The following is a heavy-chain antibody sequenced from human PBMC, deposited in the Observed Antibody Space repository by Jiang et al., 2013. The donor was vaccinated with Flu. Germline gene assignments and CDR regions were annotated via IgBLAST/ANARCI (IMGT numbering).Heavy chain of an antibody. CDR2: IYYSGST. CDR1: GGSISSYY. CDR3: ARAPSSSWYVSYYFDY. Sequence: LTCTVSGGSISSYYWSWIRQPPGKGLEWIGYIYYSGSTNYNPSLKSRVTISVDTSKNQFSLKLSSVTAADTAVYYCARAPSSSWYVSYYFDYWGQGTLVTVSS. D-gene: IGHD6-13*01. J-gene: IGHJ4*02. V-gene: IGHV4-59*13.